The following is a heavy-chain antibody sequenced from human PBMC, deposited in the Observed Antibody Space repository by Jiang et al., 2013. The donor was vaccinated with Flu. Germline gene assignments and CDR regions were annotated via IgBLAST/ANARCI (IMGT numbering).Heavy chain of an antibody. J-gene: IGHJ3*02. D-gene: IGHD3-16*02. CDR2: ISGYNGNT. CDR1: GYSFNSYG. Sequence: EVKKPGAVSERSPARRSGYSFNSYGITWVRQAPGQGLEWMGWISGYNGNTDYAQKFQGRVTMTTDTSTTTAYMELRGLRSDDTAVYYCAREGFITKILGDAFDIWGQGTMVTVSS. V-gene: IGHV1-18*04. CDR3: AREGFITKILGDAFDI.